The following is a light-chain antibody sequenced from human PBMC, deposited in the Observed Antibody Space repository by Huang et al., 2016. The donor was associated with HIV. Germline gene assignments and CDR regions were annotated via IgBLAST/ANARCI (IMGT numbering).Light chain of an antibody. V-gene: IGKV3-11*01. Sequence: EIVLTQSPATLSLSPGDRATLSCRASQSVSSYLAWYQQKPGQAPRLLIYDAYNRATGIPARFSGSGSGTDVTLTISSLEPEDFAVYYCQQRSNWPPAFGQGTRLEIK. J-gene: IGKJ5*01. CDR3: QQRSNWPPA. CDR1: QSVSSY. CDR2: DAY.